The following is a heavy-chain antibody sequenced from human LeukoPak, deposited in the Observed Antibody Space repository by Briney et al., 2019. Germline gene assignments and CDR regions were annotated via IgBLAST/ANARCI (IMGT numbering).Heavy chain of an antibody. CDR3: ALVGANTERGPVEFYY. CDR2: INHSGST. CDR1: GGSFSGYY. V-gene: IGHV4-34*01. D-gene: IGHD1-26*01. Sequence: SETLSLTCAVYGGSFSGYYWSWIRQPPGKGLEWIGEINHSGSTNYNPSLKSRVTISVDTSKNQFSLKLSSVTAADPAVYYCALVGANTERGPVEFYYRGQGTLVTVSS. J-gene: IGHJ4*02.